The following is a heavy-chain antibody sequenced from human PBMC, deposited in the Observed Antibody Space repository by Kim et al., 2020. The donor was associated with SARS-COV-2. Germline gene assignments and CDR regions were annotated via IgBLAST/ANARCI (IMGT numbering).Heavy chain of an antibody. V-gene: IGHV1-18*04. CDR3: ARDPWPGDLRGYSGYDDYYYYGMDA. Sequence: ASVKVSCKASGYTFTSYGISWVRQAPGQGLEWMGWISAYNGNTNYAQKLQGRVTMTTDTSTSTAYMELRSLRSDDTAVYYCARDPWPGDLRGYSGYDDYYYYGMDAWGQGTTGTVSS. J-gene: IGHJ6*02. D-gene: IGHD5-12*01. CDR1: GYTFTSYG. CDR2: ISAYNGNT.